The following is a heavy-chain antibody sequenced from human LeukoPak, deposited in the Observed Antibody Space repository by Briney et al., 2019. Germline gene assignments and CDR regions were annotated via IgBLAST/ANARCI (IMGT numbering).Heavy chain of an antibody. V-gene: IGHV3-21*06. CDR3: ARDLLGGRQYDY. D-gene: IGHD3-10*01. Sequence: GGSLRLSCAASGFTFSSYRMNWVRQAPGKGLEWVSSISGSGSYIYYGDSVKGRFTISRDNAKNSLYLQMNSLRAEDTAVYYCARDLLGGRQYDYWGQGTLVTVSS. J-gene: IGHJ4*02. CDR2: ISGSGSYI. CDR1: GFTFSSYR.